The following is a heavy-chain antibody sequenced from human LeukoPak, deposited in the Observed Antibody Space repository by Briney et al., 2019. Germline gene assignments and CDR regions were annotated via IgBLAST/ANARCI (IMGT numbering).Heavy chain of an antibody. CDR1: GGTFSSYA. Sequence: GASVKVSCKASGGTFSSYAISWVRQAPGQGLEWMGRIIPILGIANYAQKFQGRVTITADKSTSTAYMELSSLRSEDTAVYYCARDRIAVAGTGLGYWGQGTLVTVSS. CDR2: IIPILGIA. V-gene: IGHV1-69*04. CDR3: ARDRIAVAGTGLGY. D-gene: IGHD6-19*01. J-gene: IGHJ4*02.